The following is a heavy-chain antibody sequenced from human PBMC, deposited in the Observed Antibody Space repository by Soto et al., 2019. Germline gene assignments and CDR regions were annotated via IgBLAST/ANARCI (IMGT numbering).Heavy chain of an antibody. V-gene: IGHV4-59*01. CDR3: ARVQSTSWGYYYGVDV. J-gene: IGHJ6*01. Sequence: QVQLQESGPGLVKPSETLSLTCRFSGGSISSYYWNWIRQAPGKGLEWIGFISYSGSTNYDPALTSRVTISVDTSKDQSSLRLKSVTAADTAVYYCARVQSTSWGYYYGVDVWGQGTTVTVSS. D-gene: IGHD2-2*01. CDR1: GGSISSYY. CDR2: ISYSGST.